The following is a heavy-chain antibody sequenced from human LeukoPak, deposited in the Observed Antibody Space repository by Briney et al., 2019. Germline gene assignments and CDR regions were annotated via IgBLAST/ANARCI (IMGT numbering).Heavy chain of an antibody. D-gene: IGHD3-3*01. CDR2: ISGSGGST. CDR3: AKGCELCITIIENWFDP. J-gene: IGHJ5*02. Sequence: PGGSLRLSCAASGFTFSSYAMSWVRQAPGKGLEWVSAISGSGGSTYYADSVKGRFTISRDNSKNTLYLQMNSLRAEDTAVYYCAKGCELCITIIENWFDPWGQGTLVTVSS. V-gene: IGHV3-23*01. CDR1: GFTFSSYA.